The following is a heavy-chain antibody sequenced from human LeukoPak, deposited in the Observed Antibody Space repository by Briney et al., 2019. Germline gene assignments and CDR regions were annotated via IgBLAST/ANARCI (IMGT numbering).Heavy chain of an antibody. CDR1: GFTFSSYA. J-gene: IGHJ4*02. V-gene: IGHV3-30*02. CDR2: IRYDGTNK. D-gene: IGHD3-22*01. Sequence: GGSLRLSCAASGFTFSSYAMHWVRQAPGQGLEWVAFIRYDGTNKYYADSVKGRFTISRDNSKNTLYLQMNSLRAEDTAVYYCAKDFSVYYYDSRVLDYWGQGTLVTVSS. CDR3: AKDFSVYYYDSRVLDY.